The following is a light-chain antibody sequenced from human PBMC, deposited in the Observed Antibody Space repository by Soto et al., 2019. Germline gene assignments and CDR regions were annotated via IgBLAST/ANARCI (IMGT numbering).Light chain of an antibody. CDR2: EDD. J-gene: IGLJ1*01. CDR3: QSYDSSTYV. Sequence: NFMLTQPHSVSESPGKTVTISCTRSGGSIDSDYVQWYQQRPGRAPTTVIYEDDQRPSGVPDRFSGSSDSSSNSASLTISGLKTEDEADYCCQSYDSSTYVFGTGTKLTVL. V-gene: IGLV6-57*04. CDR1: GGSIDSDY.